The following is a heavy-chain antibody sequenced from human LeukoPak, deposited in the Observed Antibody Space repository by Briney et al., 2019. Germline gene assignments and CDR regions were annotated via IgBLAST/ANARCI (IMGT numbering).Heavy chain of an antibody. D-gene: IGHD2-15*01. Sequence: PGGSLRLSCAASGFTFSSYGMHWVRQAPGKGLEWVAVISYDGSSKYYADSVKGRFTISRDNSKNTLYLQMNSLRAEDTAVYYCAKDSGGWFGYWGQGTLVTVSS. J-gene: IGHJ5*01. CDR1: GFTFSSYG. CDR3: AKDSGGWFGY. V-gene: IGHV3-30*18. CDR2: ISYDGSSK.